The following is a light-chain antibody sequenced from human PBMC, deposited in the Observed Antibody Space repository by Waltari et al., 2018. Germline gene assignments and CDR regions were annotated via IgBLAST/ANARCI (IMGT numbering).Light chain of an antibody. Sequence: QSALTQPASVSGSPGQSITISCTGTSSDVGGYNYVSWYQQHPGNAPKLLIFDVSKRPSGVSNRFSGSKSGNTASLTISGLQAEDEADYYCCSYTSSSTRVFGGGTKLTVL. CDR2: DVS. J-gene: IGLJ3*02. CDR3: CSYTSSSTRV. CDR1: SSDVGGYNY. V-gene: IGLV2-14*01.